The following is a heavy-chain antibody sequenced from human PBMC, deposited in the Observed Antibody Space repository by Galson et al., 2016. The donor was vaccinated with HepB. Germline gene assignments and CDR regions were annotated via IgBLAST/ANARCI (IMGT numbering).Heavy chain of an antibody. CDR1: GYNFNNYG. Sequence: SVKVSCKASGYNFNNYGIHWVRQAPGQGLEWMGWISIYNGNTNYAQKVQGRVTMTTDTSTSTAYLELRSLRSDDTAVYYCARDKRKITMTAWGQGTLVTVSS. D-gene: IGHD3-22*01. V-gene: IGHV1-18*01. CDR2: ISIYNGNT. CDR3: ARDKRKITMTA. J-gene: IGHJ5*02.